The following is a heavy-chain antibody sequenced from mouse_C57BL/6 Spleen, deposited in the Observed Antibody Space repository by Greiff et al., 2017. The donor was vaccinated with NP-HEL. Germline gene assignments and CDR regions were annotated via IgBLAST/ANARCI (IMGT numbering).Heavy chain of an antibody. CDR3: ARVRVTGDYWYFDV. CDR2: IHPNSGST. CDR1: GYTFTSYW. V-gene: IGHV1-64*01. Sequence: QVQLQQPGAELVKPGASVKLSCKASGYTFTSYWMHWVKQRPGQGLEWIGMIHPNSGSTNYNEKFKSKATLTVDKSSSTAYMQLSSLTSEDSAVYYCARVRVTGDYWYFDVWGTGTTVTVSS. J-gene: IGHJ1*03. D-gene: IGHD4-1*01.